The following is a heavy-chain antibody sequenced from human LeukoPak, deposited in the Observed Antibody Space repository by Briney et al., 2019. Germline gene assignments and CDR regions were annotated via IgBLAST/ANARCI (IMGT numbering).Heavy chain of an antibody. CDR2: IIPILGIA. V-gene: IGHV1-69*02. CDR3: ARAYSSSWSPLGY. CDR1: GGTFSSYT. J-gene: IGHJ4*02. Sequence: SVKVSCKASGGTFSSYTISWVRQAPGQGLEWMGRIIPILGIANYAQKFQGRVTITADKSTSTAHMELSSLRSEDTAVYYCARAYSSSWSPLGYWGQGTLVTVSS. D-gene: IGHD6-13*01.